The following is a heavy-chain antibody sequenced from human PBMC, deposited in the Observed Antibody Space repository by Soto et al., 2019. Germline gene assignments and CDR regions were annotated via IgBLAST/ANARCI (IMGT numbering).Heavy chain of an antibody. D-gene: IGHD2-21*02. V-gene: IGHV3-30-3*01. J-gene: IGHJ2*01. CDR1: GFTFSSYA. CDR3: ARESYGGNSYWYFDL. Sequence: GGSLRLSCAASGFTFSSYAMHWVRQAPGKGLEWVAVISYDGSNKNYADSVKGRFTISRDNSENTLYLQMNSLRTEATAVYYCARESYGGNSYWYFDLWGRGTLVTVS. CDR2: ISYDGSNK.